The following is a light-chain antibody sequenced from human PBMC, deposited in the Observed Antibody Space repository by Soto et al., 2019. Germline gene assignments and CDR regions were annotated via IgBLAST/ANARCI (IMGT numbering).Light chain of an antibody. J-gene: IGKJ4*01. CDR3: QQYAGSPLT. CDR1: QSVGNS. CDR2: DAS. Sequence: EIVLTQSPATLSLSPGERATLSCGASQSVGNSLVWYQKKPGLAPRLLIYDASSRATGIPDRFSGSGSGTDFTLTISRLEPEDFAVYYCQQYAGSPLTFGRGTKVEIK. V-gene: IGKV3D-20*01.